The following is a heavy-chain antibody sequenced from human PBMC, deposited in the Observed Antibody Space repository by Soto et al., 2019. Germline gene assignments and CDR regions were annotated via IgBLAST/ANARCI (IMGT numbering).Heavy chain of an antibody. CDR1: GGSVSSSNDY. CDR2: IYYSGST. Sequence: QVQLQESGPGLVKPSETLSLTCTVSGGSVSSSNDYWSWIRQPPGKGLEWIGYIYYSGSTNYNPSLKSRVTISVDTSKSQFSLKLSSVTAVDTAVYYCARVVYHSSGWGGLDVWGQGTTVTVSS. D-gene: IGHD3-22*01. J-gene: IGHJ6*02. V-gene: IGHV4-61*01. CDR3: ARVVYHSSGWGGLDV.